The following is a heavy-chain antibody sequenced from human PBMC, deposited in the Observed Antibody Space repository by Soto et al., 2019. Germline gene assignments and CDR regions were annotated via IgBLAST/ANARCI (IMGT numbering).Heavy chain of an antibody. V-gene: IGHV3-66*01. CDR3: VRVELGPRFEY. J-gene: IGHJ4*02. CDR2: ISSGGSA. CDR1: GFTVSSNY. Sequence: EVQLVESGGGLVQPGGSLRLSCAASGFTVSSNYISWVRQAPGKWLDWVSLISSGGSAYYADSVKGRFTISRDTSKNTLSLQMISLRVEDTAVYYCVRVELGPRFEYLGQGTLVTVSS. D-gene: IGHD1-7*01.